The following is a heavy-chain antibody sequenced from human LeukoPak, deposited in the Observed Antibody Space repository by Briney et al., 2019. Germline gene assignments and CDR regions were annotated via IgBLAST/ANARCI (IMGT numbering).Heavy chain of an antibody. CDR2: IYYSGST. V-gene: IGHV4-59*08. CDR3: ARRAYSAAYWKHFDY. Sequence: PSETLSLTCTVSGGSISSYYWSWIRQPPGKGLEWIGYIYYSGSTNYSPSLKSRVTISLDTSKNQFSLKLNSVTAADTAVYFCARRAYSAAYWKHFDYWGQGTLVTVSS. D-gene: IGHD1-1*01. CDR1: GGSISSYY. J-gene: IGHJ4*02.